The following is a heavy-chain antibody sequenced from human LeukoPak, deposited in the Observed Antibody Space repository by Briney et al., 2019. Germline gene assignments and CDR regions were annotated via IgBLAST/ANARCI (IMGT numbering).Heavy chain of an antibody. Sequence: GGSLRLSCAASGFTFSSYWMSWLRQAPGKGLEWVGFIRSKAYGGTTEYAASVKGRFTISRDDSKSIAYLQMNSLKTEDTAVYYCTRDSTNSGANAFDIWGQGTMVTVSS. CDR3: TRDSTNSGANAFDI. D-gene: IGHD2-8*01. CDR1: GFTFSSYW. V-gene: IGHV3-49*03. J-gene: IGHJ3*02. CDR2: IRSKAYGGTT.